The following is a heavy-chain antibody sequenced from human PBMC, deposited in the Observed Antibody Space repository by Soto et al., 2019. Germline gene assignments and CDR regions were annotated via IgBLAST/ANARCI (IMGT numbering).Heavy chain of an antibody. J-gene: IGHJ4*02. CDR3: ATRRAVTGTGYFDY. D-gene: IGHD6-19*01. V-gene: IGHV1-24*01. Sequence: ASVKVSCKVSGDTLTELSMHWVRQAPGNGLEWMGGFDPEDGDTIYAQKFQGRVTMTEDTSTDTAYMELSSLRSEDTAVYYCATRRAVTGTGYFDYWGLGTLVTVSS. CDR2: FDPEDGDT. CDR1: GDTLTELS.